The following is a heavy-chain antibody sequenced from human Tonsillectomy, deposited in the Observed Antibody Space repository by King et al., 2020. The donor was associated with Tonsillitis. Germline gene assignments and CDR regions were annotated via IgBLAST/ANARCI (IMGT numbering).Heavy chain of an antibody. CDR2: ISSISSYI. CDR3: ARDSNDFWSGYYNH. D-gene: IGHD3-3*01. CDR1: GFTFSSYT. V-gene: IGHV3-21*01. J-gene: IGHJ5*02. Sequence: VQLVESGGSLVKPGGSLRLSCAASGFTFSSYTMNWVRQAPGKGLEWVSSISSISSYIYYADSVKGRFTISRDNAKNSLYLQMNSLRAEDTAVYYCARDSNDFWSGYYNHWGQGTLVTVSS.